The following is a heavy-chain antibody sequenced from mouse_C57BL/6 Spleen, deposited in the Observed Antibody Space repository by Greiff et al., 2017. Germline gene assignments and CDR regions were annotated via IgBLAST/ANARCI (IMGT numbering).Heavy chain of an antibody. CDR3: ARDYYGSSYGGFYAY. V-gene: IGHV14-3*01. J-gene: IGHJ3*01. CDR1: GFNIKNTY. Sequence: VQLQQSVAELVRPGASVKLSCTASGFNIKNTYMHWVKQRPEQGLEWIGRIDPANGNTKYAPKFQGKATITADTSSNTAYLQLSSLTSEDTAIYYCARDYYGSSYGGFYAYWGQGTLVTVSA. CDR2: IDPANGNT. D-gene: IGHD1-1*01.